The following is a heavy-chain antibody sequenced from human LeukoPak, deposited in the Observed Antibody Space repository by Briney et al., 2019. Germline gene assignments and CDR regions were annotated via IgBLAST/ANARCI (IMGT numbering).Heavy chain of an antibody. CDR2: IYHSGST. CDR1: GYSISSGYY. D-gene: IGHD3-3*01. J-gene: IGHJ4*02. Sequence: NSSETLSLTCTASGYSISSGYYWGWIRQPPGKGLEWIGSIYHSGSTYYNPSLKSRVTISVDTSKNQFSLKLSSVTAADTAVYYCARGGYDFWSGYPSHFDYWGQGTLVTVSS. CDR3: ARGGYDFWSGYPSHFDY. V-gene: IGHV4-38-2*02.